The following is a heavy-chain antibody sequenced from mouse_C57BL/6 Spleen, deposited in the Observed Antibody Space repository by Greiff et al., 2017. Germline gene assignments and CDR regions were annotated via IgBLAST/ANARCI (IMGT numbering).Heavy chain of an antibody. V-gene: IGHV1-54*02. Sequence: QVQLQQSGAELVRPGTSVKVSCKASGYAFTNYLIEWVKQRPGTGLEWIGVINPGSGGTNYNEKFKGKATLTADKSSITAYMQLSSLTSEDAAVYFCARVPPDYWDYWGQGTSLTVSS. D-gene: IGHD6-1*01. CDR2: INPGSGGT. J-gene: IGHJ2*02. CDR1: GYAFTNYL. CDR3: ARVPPDYWDY.